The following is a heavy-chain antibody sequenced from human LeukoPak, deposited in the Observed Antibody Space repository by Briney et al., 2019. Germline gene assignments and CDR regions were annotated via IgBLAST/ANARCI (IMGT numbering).Heavy chain of an antibody. D-gene: IGHD5-12*01. CDR1: GFTFSSYW. V-gene: IGHV3-74*01. CDR2: VNSDGTGT. CDR3: IRTLIVATSGYMYF. Sequence: GGSLRLSCAASGFTFSSYWLDWVRQAPGKGLVWVSRVNSDGTGTTYADSVEGRFTITRYNAKNTVYLQMNSLRAEDTAIYYCIRTLIVATSGYMYFWGKGTLVTVSS. J-gene: IGHJ6*03.